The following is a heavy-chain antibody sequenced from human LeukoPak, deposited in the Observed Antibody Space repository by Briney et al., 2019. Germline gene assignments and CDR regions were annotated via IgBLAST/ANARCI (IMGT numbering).Heavy chain of an antibody. CDR3: ARDRIAVPDY. V-gene: IGHV3-30*04. J-gene: IGHJ4*02. D-gene: IGHD6-19*01. CDR1: GFTFSSYA. CDR2: ISYDGSSK. Sequence: GGSLRLSCAASGFTFSSYAMHWVRQAPGKGLEWVAVISYDGSSKYYADSVKGRFTISRDNSKNTLYLQMNSLRAEDTAVYYCARDRIAVPDYWGQGTLVTVSS.